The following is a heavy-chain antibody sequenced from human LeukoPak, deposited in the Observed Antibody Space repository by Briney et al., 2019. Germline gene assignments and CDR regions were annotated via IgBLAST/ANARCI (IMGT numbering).Heavy chain of an antibody. CDR2: INHSGST. D-gene: IGHD1-26*01. J-gene: IGHJ4*02. CDR1: GASISGSSHYF. Sequence: SETLSLTCTVSGASISGSSHYFWGWIRQSPGKGLEWLGEINHSGSTKYNPSLTSRASISVDTSKNQFSLRLTSVTAADTAVYYCARQRVAADGVGILDYWGLGALVTVSS. V-gene: IGHV4-34*01. CDR3: ARQRVAADGVGILDY.